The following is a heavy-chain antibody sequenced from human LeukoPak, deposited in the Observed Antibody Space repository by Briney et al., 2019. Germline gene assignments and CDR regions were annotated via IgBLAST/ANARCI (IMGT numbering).Heavy chain of an antibody. CDR3: AREDPTAVYGSGSYYTPIFDY. CDR1: GFTFSSYA. D-gene: IGHD3-10*01. Sequence: GGSLRLSCAASGFTFSSYAMSWVRQAPGKGLEWVSAISGSGGSTYYADSVKGRFTISRDNSKNTLYLQMNSLRAEDTAVYYCAREDPTAVYGSGSYYTPIFDYWGQGTLVTVSS. CDR2: ISGSGGST. J-gene: IGHJ4*02. V-gene: IGHV3-23*01.